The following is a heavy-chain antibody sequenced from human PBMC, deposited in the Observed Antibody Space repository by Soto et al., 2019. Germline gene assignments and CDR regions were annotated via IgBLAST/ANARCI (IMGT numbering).Heavy chain of an antibody. CDR2: ISVYSDDT. D-gene: IGHD1-1*01. V-gene: IGHV1-18*04. CDR3: ARATDRGTATTGPWFDP. J-gene: IGHJ5*02. CDR1: GYIFNSHG. Sequence: ASVKVSCKASGYIFNSHGISWVRQAPAQGLEWMGWISVYSDDTNYAQNLQGRVTMTTDTSTSTAYMELRSLGSDDTAVYFCARATDRGTATTGPWFDPWGQGTLVTVSS.